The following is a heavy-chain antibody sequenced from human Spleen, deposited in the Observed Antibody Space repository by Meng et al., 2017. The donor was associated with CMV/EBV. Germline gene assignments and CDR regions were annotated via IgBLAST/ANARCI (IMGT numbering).Heavy chain of an antibody. D-gene: IGHD5-24*01. V-gene: IGHV3-7*01. CDR2: IKEDGSEK. CDR1: QFSFSNYW. J-gene: IGHJ4*02. Sequence: GGSLRLSCTASQFSFSNYWMSWVRQAPGKGLEWVANIKEDGSEKYYVDSVKGRFTISRDNAKNSLYLQMSSLRVGDTAVYYCARMGEMATIGVDYWGQGTLVTVSS. CDR3: ARMGEMATIGVDY.